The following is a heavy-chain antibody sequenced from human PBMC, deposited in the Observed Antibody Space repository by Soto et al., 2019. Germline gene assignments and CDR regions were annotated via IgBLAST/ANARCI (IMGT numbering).Heavy chain of an antibody. V-gene: IGHV4-59*01. J-gene: IGHJ4*02. CDR3: ARVSYDSSGYYLGFDY. D-gene: IGHD3-22*01. CDR2: IYYSGST. CDR1: GGSISSYY. Sequence: SETLSLTCTVSGGSISSYYWSWIRQPPGKGLEWIGYIYYSGSTNYNPSLKSRVTISVDTSKNQFSLKLSSVTAADTAVYYCARVSYDSSGYYLGFDYWGQGTLVTVSS.